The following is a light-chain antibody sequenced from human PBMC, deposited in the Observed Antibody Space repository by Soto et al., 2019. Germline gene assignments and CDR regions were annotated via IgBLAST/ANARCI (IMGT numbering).Light chain of an antibody. Sequence: EIVLTQSPGTLSLSPGERATLSCRASQSVSSSSLAWYQQNPGQAPRLLIYEASSRATGIPARFSGSGSGTEFTLTISSLQSDDYAVYYCQQYNNLPRTFGGGTKVDIK. CDR1: QSVSSSS. V-gene: IGKV3-20*01. CDR3: QQYNNLPRT. CDR2: EAS. J-gene: IGKJ4*01.